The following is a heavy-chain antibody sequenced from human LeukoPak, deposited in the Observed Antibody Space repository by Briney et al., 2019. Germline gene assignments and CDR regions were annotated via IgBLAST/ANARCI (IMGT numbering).Heavy chain of an antibody. D-gene: IGHD6-19*01. CDR3: ARGRGSGWSFDY. CDR2: IYTSGST. Sequence: SETLSLTRTVSGGSISSYYWSWIRQPAGKGLQWIGRIYTSGSTNYNPSLKSRVTMSVDTSKNQFSLKLSSVTAADTAVYYCARGRGSGWSFDYWGQGTLVTVSS. V-gene: IGHV4-4*07. J-gene: IGHJ4*02. CDR1: GGSISSYY.